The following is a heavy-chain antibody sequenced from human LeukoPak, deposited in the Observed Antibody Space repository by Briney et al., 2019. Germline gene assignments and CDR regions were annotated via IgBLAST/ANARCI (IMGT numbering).Heavy chain of an antibody. CDR3: ARGEDIVVVPAATESRTFDY. Sequence: PSETLSLTSAVYGGSFSGYYWSWIRQPPGKGLEWIGEINHSGSTNYNPSLKSRVTISVDTSKNQFSLKLSSVTTADTAVYYCARGEDIVVVPAATESRTFDYWGQGTLVTVSS. CDR1: GGSFSGYY. V-gene: IGHV4-34*01. CDR2: INHSGST. D-gene: IGHD2-2*01. J-gene: IGHJ4*02.